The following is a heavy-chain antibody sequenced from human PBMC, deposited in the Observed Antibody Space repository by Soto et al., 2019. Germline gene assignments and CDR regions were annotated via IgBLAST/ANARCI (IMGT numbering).Heavy chain of an antibody. V-gene: IGHV3-48*02. CDR2: ISSSSTI. CDR1: GFTFSSYS. CDR3: ASSDYGDAPGDYYGMDV. Sequence: GGSLRLSCAASGFTFSSYSMNWVRQAPGKGLEWVSYISSSSTIYYADSVKGRFTISRDNAKNSLYLQMNSLRDEDTAVYYCASSDYGDAPGDYYGMDVWGQGTTVTVSS. D-gene: IGHD4-17*01. J-gene: IGHJ6*02.